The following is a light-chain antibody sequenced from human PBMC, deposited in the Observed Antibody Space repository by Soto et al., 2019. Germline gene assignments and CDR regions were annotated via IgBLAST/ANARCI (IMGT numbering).Light chain of an antibody. CDR3: QQYNNWPIT. Sequence: EILLTQSPCTLSLSPGERAPLSCRASQSVFNNHIGWYQQKPGQAPRRLIFGSSNRATGIPDRFSDSGSGTDFTLTISSLQSEDFEVYYCQQYNNWPITFGQGTRLEIK. J-gene: IGKJ5*01. V-gene: IGKV3D-15*01. CDR2: GSS. CDR1: QSVFNN.